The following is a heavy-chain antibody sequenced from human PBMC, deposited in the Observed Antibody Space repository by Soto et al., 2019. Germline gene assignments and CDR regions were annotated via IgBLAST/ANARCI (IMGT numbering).Heavy chain of an antibody. CDR2: IYPPDSHT. CDR3: ARFAATSGINAFDV. D-gene: IGHD1-1*01. V-gene: IGHV5-51*01. Sequence: PGESLKISCQGSGYTFTNYWIVWVRQLPGKGLEWMGIIYPPDSHTTYSPSFQGQVTISDDKSLNSAFLQWSSLKASDTATYYCARFAATSGINAFDVWGPGTMVTVS. CDR1: GYTFTNYW. J-gene: IGHJ3*01.